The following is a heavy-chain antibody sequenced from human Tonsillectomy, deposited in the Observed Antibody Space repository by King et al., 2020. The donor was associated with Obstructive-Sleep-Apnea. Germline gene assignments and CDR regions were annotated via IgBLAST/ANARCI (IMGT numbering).Heavy chain of an antibody. Sequence: QLVQSGAEVKKPGASVKVSCKASGYTFTGYYMHWVRQAPGQGLEWMGWINPNSGGTNYAQKFQGRVTMTRDTSISKAYMELSRLRSDDTAVYYCAREIVVVVAATNSGWFDPWGQGTLVTVSS. V-gene: IGHV1-2*02. CDR1: GYTFTGYY. D-gene: IGHD2-15*01. J-gene: IGHJ5*02. CDR2: INPNSGGT. CDR3: AREIVVVVAATNSGWFDP.